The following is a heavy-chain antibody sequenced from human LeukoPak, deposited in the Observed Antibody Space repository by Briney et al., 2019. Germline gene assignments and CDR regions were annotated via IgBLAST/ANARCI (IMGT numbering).Heavy chain of an antibody. V-gene: IGHV3-23*01. CDR2: TSGSGGST. CDR1: GFTFSSYA. J-gene: IGHJ4*02. CDR3: TTVDFWSGYYPFDY. D-gene: IGHD3-3*01. Sequence: PGGSLRLSCAAPGFTFSSYAMSWVRQAPGKGLEWVSATSGSGGSTYYADSVKGRFTISRDNSKNTLYLQMNSLKTEDTAVYYCTTVDFWSGYYPFDYWGQGTLVTVSS.